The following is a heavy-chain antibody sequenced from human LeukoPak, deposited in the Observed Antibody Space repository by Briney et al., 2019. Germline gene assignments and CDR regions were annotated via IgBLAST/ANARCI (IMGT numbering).Heavy chain of an antibody. CDR1: GFTFSSYA. CDR2: IWYDGSNK. D-gene: IGHD6-13*01. V-gene: IGHV3-33*08. CDR3: ARDGTYSSSWYLGSYYYYGMDV. Sequence: PGGSPRLSCAASGFTFSSYAMHWVRQAPGKGLEWVAVIWYDGSNKYYADSVKGRFTISRDNSKNTLYLQMNSLRAEDTAVYYCARDGTYSSSWYLGSYYYYGMDVWGQGTTVTVSS. J-gene: IGHJ6*02.